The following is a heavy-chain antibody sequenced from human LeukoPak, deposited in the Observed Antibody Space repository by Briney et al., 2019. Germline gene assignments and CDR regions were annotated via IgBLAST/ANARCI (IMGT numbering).Heavy chain of an antibody. D-gene: IGHD3-22*01. Sequence: GGSLRLSCAASGFTFSSYAMHWVRQAPGKGLEWVAVISYDGSNKYYADSVKGRFTISRDNSKNTLYLQMNSLRAEDTAVYYCARGEYYYDSSGSRFDYWGQGTLVTVST. CDR2: ISYDGSNK. CDR3: ARGEYYYDSSGSRFDY. J-gene: IGHJ4*02. V-gene: IGHV3-30*04. CDR1: GFTFSSYA.